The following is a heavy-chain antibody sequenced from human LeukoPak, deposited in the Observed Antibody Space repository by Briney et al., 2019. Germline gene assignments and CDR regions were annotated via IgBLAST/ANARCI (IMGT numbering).Heavy chain of an antibody. J-gene: IGHJ6*02. V-gene: IGHV1-24*01. D-gene: IGHD2-2*01. CDR1: GYTLTELS. Sequence: RASVKVSCKVSGYTLTELSMHWVRQAPGKGLEWMGGFDPEDGETIYAQKFQGRVTMTEDTSTDTAYMELSSLRSEDTAVYYCATTRPFICSSTSCPHKYYYYGMDVWGQGTTVTVSS. CDR3: ATTRPFICSSTSCPHKYYYYGMDV. CDR2: FDPEDGET.